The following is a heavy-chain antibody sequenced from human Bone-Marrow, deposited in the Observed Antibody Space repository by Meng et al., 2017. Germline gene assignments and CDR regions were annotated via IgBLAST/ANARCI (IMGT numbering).Heavy chain of an antibody. CDR3: ARAGNYPFDY. V-gene: IGHV3-30*07. CDR2: ISYDGSNK. D-gene: IGHD3-16*02. J-gene: IGHJ4*02. Sequence: GESLKISCAASGFTFSSYAMHWVRQAPGKGLEWVAVISYDGSNKYYADSVKGRFTISRDNAKNTLYLQMNSLRADDTAVYYCARAGNYPFDYWGQGILVTVSS. CDR1: GFTFSSYA.